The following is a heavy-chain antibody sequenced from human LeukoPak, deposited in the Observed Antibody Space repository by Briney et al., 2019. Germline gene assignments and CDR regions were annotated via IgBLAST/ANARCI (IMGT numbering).Heavy chain of an antibody. D-gene: IGHD4-11*01. CDR3: ARMTTVTETEAYYYYYYMDV. J-gene: IGHJ6*03. Sequence: GGSLRLSCAASGFTFSSYWMSWVRQAPGKGLEWVANIKQDGSEKYYVDSVKGRFTISRDNAKNSLYLQMNSLRAEDTAVYYCARMTTVTETEAYYYYYYMDVWGKGTTVTVSS. CDR1: GFTFSSYW. V-gene: IGHV3-7*01. CDR2: IKQDGSEK.